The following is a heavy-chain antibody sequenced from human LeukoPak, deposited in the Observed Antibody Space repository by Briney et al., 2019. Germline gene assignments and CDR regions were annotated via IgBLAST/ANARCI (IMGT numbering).Heavy chain of an antibody. CDR1: GFTFSSNY. CDR3: ASGSGSYRTPYYYMDV. CDR2: IYSGGST. D-gene: IGHD3-10*01. J-gene: IGHJ6*03. V-gene: IGHV3-53*01. Sequence: GGSLRLSCVASGFTFSSNYMSWVRQAPGKGLEWVSVIYSGGSTYYADSVKGRFTISRDNSKNTLYLQMNSLRAEDTAVYYCASGSGSYRTPYYYMDVWGTGTTVTVSS.